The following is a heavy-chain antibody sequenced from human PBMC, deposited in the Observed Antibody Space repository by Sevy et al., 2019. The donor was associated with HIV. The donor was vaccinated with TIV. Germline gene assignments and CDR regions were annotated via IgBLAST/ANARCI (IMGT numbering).Heavy chain of an antibody. J-gene: IGHJ4*02. CDR1: GYTFTSYG. D-gene: IGHD1-26*01. Sequence: ASVKVSCKASGYTFTSYGISWVRQAPGQVLEWMGWISAYNGNTNYAQKLQGRVTMTTDTSTSTAYMELRSLRSDDTAVYYCARDATTESGSYSNFDYWGQGTLVTVSS. CDR3: ARDATTESGSYSNFDY. V-gene: IGHV1-18*01. CDR2: ISAYNGNT.